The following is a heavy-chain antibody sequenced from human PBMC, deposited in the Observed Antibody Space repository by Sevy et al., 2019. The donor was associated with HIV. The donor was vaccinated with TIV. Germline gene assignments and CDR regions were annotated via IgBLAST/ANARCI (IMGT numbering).Heavy chain of an antibody. CDR2: INHNGST. CDR3: ARSPPVVVVPGAPSWFDP. D-gene: IGHD2-2*01. J-gene: IGHJ5*02. CDR1: GGSFSGYY. Sequence: SETLSLTCAVHGGSFSGYYWSWIRQPPGKGLEWIGEINHNGSTNYNPSLKSRVTISVDTSKKQFSLNLSSVTAADTAVYYCARSPPVVVVPGAPSWFDPWGQGTMVTVSS. V-gene: IGHV4-34*01.